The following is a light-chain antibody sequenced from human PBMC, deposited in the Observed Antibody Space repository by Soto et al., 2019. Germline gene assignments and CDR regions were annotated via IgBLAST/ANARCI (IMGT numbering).Light chain of an antibody. CDR3: ATWDDSLNGLV. CDR1: SSNIGSNL. V-gene: IGLV1-44*01. Sequence: QSVLTQPPSASGTPGQRVTISCSGSSSNIGSNLVNWYQQLPGTAPKIVIYNNNQWPSVVPDRFSGSKSGTSASLAISGLQSEDEADYHCATWDDSLNGLVFGGGTQLTVL. CDR2: NNN. J-gene: IGLJ7*01.